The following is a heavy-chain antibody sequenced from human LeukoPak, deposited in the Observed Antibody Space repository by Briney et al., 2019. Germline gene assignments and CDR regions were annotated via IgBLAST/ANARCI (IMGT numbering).Heavy chain of an antibody. CDR2: IYSSGSR. D-gene: IGHD3-16*01. J-gene: IGHJ4*02. Sequence: GGSLRLSCAASGFSVSRKYMSWIRQAPGKGLEWVSVIYSSGSRYYADSVKGRFTICRDDSKNTVSLQMNSLRVEDTAVYYRARDSLDSVWRTSDYWGQGTLVSVTS. V-gene: IGHV3-66*01. CDR3: ARDSLDSVWRTSDY. CDR1: GFSVSRKY.